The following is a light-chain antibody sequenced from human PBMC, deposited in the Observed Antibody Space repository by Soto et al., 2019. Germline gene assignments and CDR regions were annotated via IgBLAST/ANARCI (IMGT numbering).Light chain of an antibody. CDR2: SND. CDR1: TSNIASNT. J-gene: IGLJ1*01. CDR3: ASWDDSLNGHV. V-gene: IGLV1-44*01. Sequence: QRLLSQPPSSSATPGKRVPVPSSGSTSNIASNTVNWYQQLPGTAPKLLIYSNDQRASGVPDRFSASKSGTSASLGISGLQSEDEVDYYCASWDDSLNGHVFGTGTKVTVL.